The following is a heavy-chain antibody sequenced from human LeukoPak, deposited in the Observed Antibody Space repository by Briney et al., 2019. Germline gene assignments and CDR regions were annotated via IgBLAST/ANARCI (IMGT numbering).Heavy chain of an antibody. CDR2: IYTSGST. J-gene: IGHJ4*02. V-gene: IGHV4-4*07. CDR1: GGSISSYY. Sequence: PSETLSLTCTVSGGSISSYYWSWIRQPAGKGLEWIGRIYTSGSTNYNPSLKSRVTMSVDTSKNQFSLKLSSVTAADTAVYYCARHKFVRGVIIHSFDYWGQGTLVTVSS. D-gene: IGHD3-10*02. CDR3: ARHKFVRGVIIHSFDY.